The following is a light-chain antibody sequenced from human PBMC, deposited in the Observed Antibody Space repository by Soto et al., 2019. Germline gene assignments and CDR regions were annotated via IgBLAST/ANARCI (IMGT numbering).Light chain of an antibody. CDR3: QHYVERSPIT. CDR1: QSVSSN. Sequence: EIVMTQSPAILSVSPGERAALSCRASQSVSSNLAWYQQKPGQAPRLLIYGASTGATGVPARFRGSGSGTDFTLTISRLEPEDFALYYCQHYVERSPITFGQGTRLEIK. CDR2: GAS. J-gene: IGKJ5*01. V-gene: IGKV3-15*01.